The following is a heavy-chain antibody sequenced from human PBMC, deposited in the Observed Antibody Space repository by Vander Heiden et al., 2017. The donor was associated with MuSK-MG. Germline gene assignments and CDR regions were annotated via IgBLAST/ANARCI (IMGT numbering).Heavy chain of an antibody. D-gene: IGHD4-17*01. J-gene: IGHJ4*01. CDR2: INAGNGNT. CDR1: GYTFTSYS. V-gene: IGHV1-3*01. CDR3: ARDGRQDYGDYLLDY. Sequence: QVQLVQSGAAGKTPATSVPVSCKASGYTFTSYSMHWVRQAPGQRLEWMGWINAGNGNTKYSQKGQGRVTITRDTSASTAYMELSRLRSEDTAVYYCARDGRQDYGDYLLDYWCHVTLVTVSS.